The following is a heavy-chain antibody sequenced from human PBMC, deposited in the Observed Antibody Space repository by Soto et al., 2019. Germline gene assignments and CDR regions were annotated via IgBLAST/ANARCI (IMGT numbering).Heavy chain of an antibody. V-gene: IGHV4-59*01. D-gene: IGHD6-19*01. CDR1: GGSISSYY. CDR2: IYYSGST. Sequence: SETLSLTCTVSGGSISSYYWSWIRQPPGKGLEWIGYIYYSGSTNYNPSLKSRVTISVDTSKNQFSLKLSSVTAADTAVYYCAKTYSSGRGYFDYWGQGTLVTVSS. CDR3: AKTYSSGRGYFDY. J-gene: IGHJ4*02.